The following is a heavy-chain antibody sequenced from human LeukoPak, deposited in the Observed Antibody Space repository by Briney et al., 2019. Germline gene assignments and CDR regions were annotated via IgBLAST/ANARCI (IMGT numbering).Heavy chain of an antibody. V-gene: IGHV3-23*01. J-gene: IGHJ4*02. D-gene: IGHD3-22*01. CDR2: ISGSGGST. Sequence: GGSLRLSCAASGFTFSSYAMSWVRQAPGKGLEWVSAISGSGGSTYYADSVKGRFTISRDNAKNSLYLQMNSLRAEDTAVYYCATPLDYYDRSDSHQGGDWGQGTLVTVSS. CDR3: ATPLDYYDRSDSHQGGD. CDR1: GFTFSSYA.